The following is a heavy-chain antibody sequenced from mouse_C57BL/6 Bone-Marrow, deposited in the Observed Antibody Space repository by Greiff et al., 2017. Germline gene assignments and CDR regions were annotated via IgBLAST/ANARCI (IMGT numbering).Heavy chain of an antibody. D-gene: IGHD1-1*01. Sequence: QVQLQQPGAELVKPGASVKLSCKASGYTFTSYWMQWVKQRPGQGLEWIGEIDPSDSCTNYNQKFKGKATLTVDTSSSTAYMQLSSLTSEDSAVYYCARYYYGSRNYYAMDYWGQGTSVTVSS. CDR1: GYTFTSYW. V-gene: IGHV1-50*01. CDR3: ARYYYGSRNYYAMDY. CDR2: IDPSDSCT. J-gene: IGHJ4*01.